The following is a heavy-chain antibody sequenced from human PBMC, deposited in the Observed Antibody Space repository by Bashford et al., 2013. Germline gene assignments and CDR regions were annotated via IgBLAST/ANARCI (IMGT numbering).Heavy chain of an antibody. J-gene: IGHJ6*02. CDR1: GGSINKYD. CDR2: IHSGGSANFNA. D-gene: IGHD1-1*01. Sequence: SETLSLTCTVSGGSINKYDWSWIRQPAGKGLEWIGRIHSGGSANFNANYNPSLKSRIALSVDTSKNQFSLKLSSVTAADTAVYYCARSDFSASVGTYYGMDVWGQGTTVTVSS. CDR3: ARSDFSASVGTYYGMDV. V-gene: IGHV4-4*07.